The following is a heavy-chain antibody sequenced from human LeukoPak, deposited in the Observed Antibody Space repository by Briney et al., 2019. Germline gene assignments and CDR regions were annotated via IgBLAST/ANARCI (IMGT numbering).Heavy chain of an antibody. V-gene: IGHV3-7*01. Sequence: PGGSLRLSCATSGFNFNDAWMSWVRQAPGKGLEWVANIKQDGSEKYYVDSVKGRFTISRDNAKNSLYLQMNSLRAEDTAVYYCARDSPSSTSWGYWGQGTLVTVSS. J-gene: IGHJ4*02. CDR1: GFNFNDAW. CDR3: ARDSPSSTSWGY. CDR2: IKQDGSEK. D-gene: IGHD2-2*01.